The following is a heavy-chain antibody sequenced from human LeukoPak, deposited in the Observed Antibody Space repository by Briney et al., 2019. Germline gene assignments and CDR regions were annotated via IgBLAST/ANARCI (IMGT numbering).Heavy chain of an antibody. D-gene: IGHD4-23*01. CDR1: GDSVSSDTGGYY. CDR2: IHSDGTP. V-gene: IGHV4-31*03. J-gene: IGHJ4*02. CDR3: ARDRGDYSGDPGYFDY. Sequence: PSETLSLTCSVSGDSVSSDTGGYYWTWIRQRPGKGLEWIGNIHSDGTPSYNPSLRGRVSISRDRSKNQFSLRLTSVTAGDTAFYYCARDRGDYSGDPGYFDYWGRGPLVTVSS.